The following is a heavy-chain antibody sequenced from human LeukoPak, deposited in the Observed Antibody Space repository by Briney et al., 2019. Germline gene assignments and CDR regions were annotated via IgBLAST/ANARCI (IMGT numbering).Heavy chain of an antibody. J-gene: IGHJ4*02. CDR1: GGTFSSYA. CDR3: ARVRGSSGFVY. Sequence: ASVTVSCKASGGTFSSYAISWVRQAPGQGVEGMGGTIPIFGTGNYAQKFQGRVTITTEESTRTAYMELSSLRYGDPAVYYCARVRGSSGFVYWGQGTLVTVSS. CDR2: TIPIFGTG. D-gene: IGHD6-19*01. V-gene: IGHV1-69*05.